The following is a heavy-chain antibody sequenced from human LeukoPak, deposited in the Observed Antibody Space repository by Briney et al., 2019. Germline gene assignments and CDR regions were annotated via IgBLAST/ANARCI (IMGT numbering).Heavy chain of an antibody. CDR1: GGSISSYY. V-gene: IGHV4-59*01. J-gene: IGHJ4*02. CDR2: IYYSGST. D-gene: IGHD6-13*01. CDR3: SRATSSWRPFDY. Sequence: SETLSLTCTVSGGSISSYYWSWIRQLPGKGLEWIGYIYYSGSTNYSPSLKSRVTISLDTSKNQFSLKLTSVTAADTAVYYCSRATSSWRPFDYWGQGTLVTVSS.